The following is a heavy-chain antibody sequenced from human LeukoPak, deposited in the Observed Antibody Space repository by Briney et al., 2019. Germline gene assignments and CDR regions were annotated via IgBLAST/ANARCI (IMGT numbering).Heavy chain of an antibody. CDR2: INWVGGST. J-gene: IGHJ4*02. CDR1: GFTFSSYA. Sequence: GGSLRLSCAASGFTFSSYAMSWVRQAPGKGLEWFFLINWVGGSTYYADSVKCRFTISRDNSKNSLYLQMNSLRTEDTALYYCAKDIALRMTYYYDSSGSMFDYWGQGTLVTVSS. D-gene: IGHD3-22*01. CDR3: AKDIALRMTYYYDSSGSMFDY. V-gene: IGHV3-43*02.